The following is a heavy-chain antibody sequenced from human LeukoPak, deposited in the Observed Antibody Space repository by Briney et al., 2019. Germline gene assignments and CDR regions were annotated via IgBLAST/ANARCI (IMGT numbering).Heavy chain of an antibody. CDR2: IDGDGSST. V-gene: IGHV3-74*01. J-gene: IGHJ4*02. CDR3: ARGYSGYFYY. D-gene: IGHD5-12*01. Sequence: PGESLRLSCAASGCTFSSYWMQWVRQAPGKGLVWVSRIDGDGSSTNYADSVKGRFTISRDNAKNTLYLQMNSLRAEDTAVYYCARGYSGYFYYWGQGTLVTVSS. CDR1: GCTFSSYW.